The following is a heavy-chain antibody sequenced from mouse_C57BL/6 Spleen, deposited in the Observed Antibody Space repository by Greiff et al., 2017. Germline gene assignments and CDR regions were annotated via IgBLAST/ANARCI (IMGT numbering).Heavy chain of an antibody. Sequence: EVQLVESGGGLVQPGGSLKLSCAASGFTFSDYYMYWVRQTPEKRLEWVAYISNGGGSTYYPDTVKGRFTISRDNAKNTLYLQMSRLKSEDTAMYYFARRYYYGSSFPYAMDYWGQGTSVTVSS. CDR2: ISNGGGST. D-gene: IGHD1-1*01. J-gene: IGHJ4*01. CDR1: GFTFSDYY. V-gene: IGHV5-12*01. CDR3: ARRYYYGSSFPYAMDY.